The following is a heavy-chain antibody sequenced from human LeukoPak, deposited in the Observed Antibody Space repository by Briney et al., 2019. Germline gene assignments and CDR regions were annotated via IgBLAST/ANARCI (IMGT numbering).Heavy chain of an antibody. CDR2: ISGSGGTT. J-gene: IGHJ4*02. V-gene: IGHV3-23*01. CDR3: AKGRDTLVRGVIITTRFDN. Sequence: PGGSLRLSCAASGFTFSSYAVTWVRQAPGKGLEWVAGISGSGGTTYYADSVKGRLTVSRDNSKNTLYLQMHSLRAEDTAVYYCAKGRDTLVRGVIITTRFDNWGQGTLVTVSS. CDR1: GFTFSSYA. D-gene: IGHD3-10*01.